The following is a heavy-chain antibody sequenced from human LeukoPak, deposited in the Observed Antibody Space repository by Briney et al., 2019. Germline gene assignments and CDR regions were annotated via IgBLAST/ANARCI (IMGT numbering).Heavy chain of an antibody. CDR3: ARHLPAAILSNFDY. Sequence: SETLSLTCTVSGGSISSSSYYWGWIRQPPGKGLEWIGSIYYSGSTYYNPSLKSRVTISVDTSKNQFSLKLSSVTAADTAVYYCARHLPAAILSNFDYWGQGTLLTVSS. CDR1: GGSISSSSYY. V-gene: IGHV4-39*01. CDR2: IYYSGST. J-gene: IGHJ4*02. D-gene: IGHD2-2*01.